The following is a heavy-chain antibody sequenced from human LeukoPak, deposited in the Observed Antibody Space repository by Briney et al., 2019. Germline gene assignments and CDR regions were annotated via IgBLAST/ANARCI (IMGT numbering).Heavy chain of an antibody. CDR1: GGTFSSYA. Sequence: SVTVSRMASGGTFSSYAISGVRQAPGQGVEWMGRIIPIFGTANYAQKSQGRVTITADKSTSTAYMELSSLRSEDTAVYYCAREGGYSSGWVDYWGQGTLVTVSS. CDR3: AREGGYSSGWVDY. J-gene: IGHJ4*02. D-gene: IGHD6-19*01. V-gene: IGHV1-69*06. CDR2: IIPIFGTA.